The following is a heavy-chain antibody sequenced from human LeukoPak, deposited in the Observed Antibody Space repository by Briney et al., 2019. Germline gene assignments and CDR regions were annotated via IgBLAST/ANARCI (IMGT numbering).Heavy chain of an antibody. CDR2: IYWSSSGT. Sequence: PGGSLRLSCVVSGFNSEDHAMHWVRQAPGKGLEWVSGIYWSSSGTGYADSVKGRFTVSRDSAKNSLYLQMNSLRPEDTALYYCVKDMNRGGADVWGQGTTVTVSS. J-gene: IGHJ6*02. CDR1: GFNSEDHA. CDR3: VKDMNRGGADV. D-gene: IGHD3-10*01. V-gene: IGHV3-9*02.